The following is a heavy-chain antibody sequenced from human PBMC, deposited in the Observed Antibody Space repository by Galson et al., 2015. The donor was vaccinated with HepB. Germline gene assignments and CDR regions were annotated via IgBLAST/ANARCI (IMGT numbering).Heavy chain of an antibody. V-gene: IGHV4-39*01. J-gene: IGHJ6*02. CDR3: ARHVGESGSYGMDV. CDR2: IYYTATT. Sequence: ETLSLTCTVSGVSTSSSSYYWSWLRQPPGRGLEWIGSIYYTATTYYDPSLKSRVTISLDTSKNQFSLGLNSVTAAGTAVYYCARHVGESGSYGMDVWGQGTTVTVSS. CDR1: GVSTSSSSYY. D-gene: IGHD3-10*01.